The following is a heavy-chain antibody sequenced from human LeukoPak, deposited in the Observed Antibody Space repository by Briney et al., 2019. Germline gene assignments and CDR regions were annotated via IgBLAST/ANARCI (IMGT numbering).Heavy chain of an antibody. CDR1: GFTFSSYA. CDR2: ISGSGGST. J-gene: IGHJ4*02. Sequence: GGSLRLSCAASGFTFSSYAMSWVRQAPGRGLEWVSAISGSGGSTYYADSVKGRFTISRDNSKNTLYLQMNSLGAEDTAVYYCARELYYYDSSGYYLDYFDYWGQGTLVTVSS. CDR3: ARELYYYDSSGYYLDYFDY. V-gene: IGHV3-23*01. D-gene: IGHD3-22*01.